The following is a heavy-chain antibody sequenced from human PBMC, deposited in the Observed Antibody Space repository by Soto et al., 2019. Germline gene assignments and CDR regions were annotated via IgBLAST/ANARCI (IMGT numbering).Heavy chain of an antibody. D-gene: IGHD3-16*01. V-gene: IGHV3-23*01. CDR3: VKFRGRAYHYYYMAV. CDR1: GFSFSTYG. Sequence: DVQLLESGGGLAQRGGSLRLSCAASGFSFSTYGMTWVRQAPGKGLEWVSYGGSGGRTYYADSVKGRFTISRDNAKNTLYLQMNSLRAEDTAVYYCVKFRGRAYHYYYMAVWGNGTTVTVSS. CDR2: YGGSGGRT. J-gene: IGHJ6*03.